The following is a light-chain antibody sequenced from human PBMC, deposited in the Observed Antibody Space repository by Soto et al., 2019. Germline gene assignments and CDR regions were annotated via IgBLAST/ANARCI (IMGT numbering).Light chain of an antibody. CDR3: QHYKSWPLS. CDR1: QSISSN. Sequence: EIVMTQSPATLSVSPGERATLSCRASQSISSNLVWYQQKAGQAPRLLIYGASTRATGIPARFSGSGSGTEFTLTISSLQSEDFAVYYCQHYKSWPLSFGGGTKVDIK. V-gene: IGKV3-15*01. CDR2: GAS. J-gene: IGKJ4*01.